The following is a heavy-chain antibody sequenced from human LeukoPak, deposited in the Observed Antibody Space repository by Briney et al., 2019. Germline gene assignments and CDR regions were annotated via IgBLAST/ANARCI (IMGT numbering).Heavy chain of an antibody. CDR1: GYTFTSYA. Sequence: ASVKVSCKASGYTFTSYAMHWVRQAPGQRLEWMGWINAGTGNTKYSQKFQGRVTITRDTSASTAYMELSSLRSEDTAVYYCARAAHLWFGESDFDYWGQGPLVTVSS. J-gene: IGHJ4*02. D-gene: IGHD3-10*01. V-gene: IGHV1-3*01. CDR3: ARAAHLWFGESDFDY. CDR2: INAGTGNT.